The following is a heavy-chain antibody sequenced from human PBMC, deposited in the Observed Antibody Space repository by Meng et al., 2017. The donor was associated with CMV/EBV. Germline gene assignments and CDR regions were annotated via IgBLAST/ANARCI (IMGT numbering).Heavy chain of an antibody. CDR3: ARGVPLGIIYSFDY. V-gene: IGHV1-18*01. CDR1: GYTFTGYG. CDR2: ISVYNGHT. J-gene: IGHJ4*01. Sequence: QVQVVQSGVEWKKPGSSVKGSCKASGYTFTGYGISWVRQAPGQGLEWMGWISVYNGHTNFAQNLQGRVTMTTDTSTSTAYVELRSLRSDDTAIYYCARGVPLGIIYSFDYWGQGTLVTGSS. D-gene: IGHD2-21*01.